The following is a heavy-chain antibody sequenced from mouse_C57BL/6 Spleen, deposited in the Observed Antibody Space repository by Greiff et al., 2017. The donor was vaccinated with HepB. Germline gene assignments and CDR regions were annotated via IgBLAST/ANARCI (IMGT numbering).Heavy chain of an antibody. J-gene: IGHJ3*01. CDR2: INPNNGGT. V-gene: IGHV1-26*01. CDR1: GYTFTDYY. D-gene: IGHD1-1*01. CDR3: ARGGYYGPFAY. Sequence: EVQLQQSGPELVKPGASVKISCKASGYTFTDYYMNWVKQSHGKSLEWIGDINPNNGGTSYNQKFKGKATLTVDKSSSTAYMELRSLTSSDSAVYYCARGGYYGPFAYWGQGTLVTVSA.